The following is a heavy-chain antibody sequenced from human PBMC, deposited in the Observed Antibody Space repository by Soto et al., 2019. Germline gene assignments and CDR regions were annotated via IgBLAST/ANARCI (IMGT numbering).Heavy chain of an antibody. Sequence: LGESLKISCKASGYNFNNYLIGWVRQMPEKGLEWMGFIYPDDSDTKYSPSFQGQVTISVDKSITTASLQWSSLKASDTAMYYCARIPFAATGFYFDYWAQGTLVTVSS. D-gene: IGHD6-13*01. CDR2: IYPDDSDT. CDR3: ARIPFAATGFYFDY. J-gene: IGHJ4*02. CDR1: GYNFNNYL. V-gene: IGHV5-51*01.